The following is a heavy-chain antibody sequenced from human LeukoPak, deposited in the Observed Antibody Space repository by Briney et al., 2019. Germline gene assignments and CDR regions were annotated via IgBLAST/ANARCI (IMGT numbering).Heavy chain of an antibody. Sequence: GGSLRPSCAASGFTFSSYAMSWVRQAPGKGLEWVSAISGSGGSTYYADSVKGRFTISRDNSKNTLYLQMNSLRAEDTAVYYCAKDSLMVRGVRDYWGQGTLVTVSS. J-gene: IGHJ4*02. CDR1: GFTFSSYA. V-gene: IGHV3-23*01. CDR3: AKDSLMVRGVRDY. D-gene: IGHD3-10*01. CDR2: ISGSGGST.